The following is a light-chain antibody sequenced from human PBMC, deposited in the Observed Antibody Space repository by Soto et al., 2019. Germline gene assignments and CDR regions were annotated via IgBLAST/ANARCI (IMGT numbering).Light chain of an antibody. CDR2: AAS. V-gene: IGKV3-20*01. CDR1: QSVSSNY. CDR3: QQYGSPLYT. Sequence: EAVLTQSPGTLSLSPGERSTLSCRASQSVSSNYLAWYQQKPGQAPRLLIFAASRRASGIPYRFSGSAYGTEFTLTISRLEPEDFAVYYCQQYGSPLYTFGQGTKLEIK. J-gene: IGKJ2*01.